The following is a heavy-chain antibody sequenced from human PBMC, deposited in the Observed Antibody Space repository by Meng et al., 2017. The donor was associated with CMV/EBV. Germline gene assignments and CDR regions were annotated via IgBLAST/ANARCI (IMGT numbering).Heavy chain of an antibody. CDR1: GFTFSSYG. D-gene: IGHD2-2*02. V-gene: IGHV3-30*02. J-gene: IGHJ6*02. CDR2: IRYDGSNK. CDR3: AKDHVVVVPAAIPDYYYCGMDV. Sequence: GESLKISCAASGFTFSSYGMHWVRQAPGKGLEWVAFIRYDGSNKYYADSVKGRFTISRDNSKNTLYLQMNSLRAEDTAVYYCAKDHVVVVPAAIPDYYYCGMDVWGQGTTVTVSS.